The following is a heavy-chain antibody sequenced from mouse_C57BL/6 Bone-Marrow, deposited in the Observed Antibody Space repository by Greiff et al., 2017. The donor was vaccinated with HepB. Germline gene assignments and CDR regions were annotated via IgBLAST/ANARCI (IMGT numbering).Heavy chain of an antibody. CDR2: IDPSDSYT. CDR1: GYTFTSYW. Sequence: VKLQQPGAELVRPGTSVKLSCKASGYTFTSYWMHWVKQRPGQGLEWIGVIDPSDSYTNYNQKFKGKATLTVDTSSSTAYMQLSSLTSEDSAVYYCARDYGYDVGYYYAMDYWGQGTSVTVSS. D-gene: IGHD2-2*01. CDR3: ARDYGYDVGYYYAMDY. V-gene: IGHV1-59*01. J-gene: IGHJ4*01.